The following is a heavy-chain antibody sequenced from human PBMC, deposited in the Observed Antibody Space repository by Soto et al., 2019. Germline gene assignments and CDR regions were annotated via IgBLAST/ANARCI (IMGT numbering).Heavy chain of an antibody. J-gene: IGHJ5*02. CDR3: AKGPPYSSGWFGEVFSWFDP. D-gene: IGHD6-19*01. Sequence: PGGSLRLSCAASGFTFSSYAMSWVRQAPGKGLEWVSAISGSGGSTYYADSVKGRFTISRDNSKNTLYLQMNSLRAEDTAVYYCAKGPPYSSGWFGEVFSWFDPWGQGTLVTVSS. V-gene: IGHV3-23*01. CDR2: ISGSGGST. CDR1: GFTFSSYA.